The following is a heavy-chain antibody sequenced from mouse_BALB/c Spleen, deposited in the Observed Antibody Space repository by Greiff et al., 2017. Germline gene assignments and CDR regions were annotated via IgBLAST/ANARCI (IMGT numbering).Heavy chain of an antibody. D-gene: IGHD2-3*01. CDR3: AYYDGYLRPYAMDY. Sequence: DVQLQESGPGLVKPSQSLSLTCTVTGYSITSDYAWNWIRQFPGNKLEWMGYISYSGSTSYNPSLKSRISITRDTSKNQFFLQLNSVTTEDTATYYCAYYDGYLRPYAMDYWGQGTSVTVSS. CDR2: ISYSGST. J-gene: IGHJ4*01. V-gene: IGHV3-2*02. CDR1: GYSITSDYA.